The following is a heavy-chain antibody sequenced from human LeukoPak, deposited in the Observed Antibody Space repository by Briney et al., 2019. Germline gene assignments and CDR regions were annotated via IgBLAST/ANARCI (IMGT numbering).Heavy chain of an antibody. CDR2: INHSGST. V-gene: IGHV4-34*01. J-gene: IGHJ4*02. Sequence: SETLSLTCAVYGGSFSGYYWSWIRQPPGKGLEWIGEINHSGSTNYNPSLKSRVTISVDTSKNQFSLKLSSVTAADTAVYYCARQPLDYGFLDYWGQGTLVTVSS. D-gene: IGHD4-17*01. CDR3: ARQPLDYGFLDY. CDR1: GGSFSGYY.